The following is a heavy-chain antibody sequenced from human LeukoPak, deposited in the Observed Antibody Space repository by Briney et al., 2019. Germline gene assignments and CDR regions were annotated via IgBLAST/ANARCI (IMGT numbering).Heavy chain of an antibody. CDR3: AKPRAMTTGVGRYFDL. CDR2: VSGGGEDT. CDR1: GFTFSIYA. Sequence: PGGSLRLSCAASGFTFSIYAMSWIRQAPGKGLDWVSAVSGGGEDTYYPDSVKGRFTISRDNSKNTLYLQMNSLRVEDTAIYYCAKPRAMTTGVGRYFDLWGRGTLVTVSS. V-gene: IGHV3-23*01. D-gene: IGHD1-1*01. J-gene: IGHJ2*01.